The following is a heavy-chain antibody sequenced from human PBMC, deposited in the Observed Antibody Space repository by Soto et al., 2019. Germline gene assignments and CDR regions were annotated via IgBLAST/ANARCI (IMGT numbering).Heavy chain of an antibody. Sequence: PSETLSLTCAVSGGSISSSNWWSWVRQPPGKGLEWIGYIYYSGSTNYNPSLKSRVTISVDTSKNQFSLKLSSVTAADTAVYYCARVRGGAFDIWGQGTMVTVSS. D-gene: IGHD3-10*01. CDR1: GGSISSSNW. V-gene: IGHV4-4*02. CDR3: ARVRGGAFDI. J-gene: IGHJ3*02. CDR2: IYYSGST.